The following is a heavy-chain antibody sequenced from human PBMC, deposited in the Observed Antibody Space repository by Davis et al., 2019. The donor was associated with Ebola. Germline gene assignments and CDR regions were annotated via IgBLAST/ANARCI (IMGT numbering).Heavy chain of an antibody. CDR3: ATANRAISGY. Sequence: GESLKIPCAASGFTFTTYWMSWVRQAPGKGLEWLANINQDGSAKQYVDSVKGRFTISRDNAKNSVYLQMNSLRAEDTAVYYCATANRAISGYGGQGTLVSVSS. D-gene: IGHD2-2*02. J-gene: IGHJ4*02. V-gene: IGHV3-7*01. CDR2: INQDGSAK. CDR1: GFTFTTYW.